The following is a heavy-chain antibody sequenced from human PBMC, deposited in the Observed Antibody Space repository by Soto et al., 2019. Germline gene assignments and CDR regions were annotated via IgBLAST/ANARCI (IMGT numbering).Heavy chain of an antibody. Sequence: QITLKESGPTLVKPTQTLTLTCTFSGFSLSTSGVGVGWIRQPPGKALEWLALIYWNDDKLYSQSPKTRLTIAEDTSKNQVVLTMTNMAPVDTATYYCAHRGYYYDSSGYTDYWGQGTLVTVSS. J-gene: IGHJ4*02. CDR2: IYWNDDK. V-gene: IGHV2-5*01. D-gene: IGHD3-22*01. CDR1: GFSLSTSGVG. CDR3: AHRGYYYDSSGYTDY.